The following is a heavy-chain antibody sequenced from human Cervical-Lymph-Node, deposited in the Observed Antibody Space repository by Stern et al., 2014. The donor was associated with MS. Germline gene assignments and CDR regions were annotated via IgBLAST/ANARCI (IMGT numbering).Heavy chain of an antibody. D-gene: IGHD3/OR15-3a*01. CDR1: GYTFNRYY. J-gene: IGHJ4*02. Sequence: QVQLVQSGAEVKPPGASVKVSCKASGYTFNRYYIHWMRQAPGQGLEWMAVINPAGGSTNYAQRFQGRISVTSDTSTSTVSMQLTSLTSDDTAMYYCARDVQSEISSWTGAYWGQGSLVTASS. CDR3: ARDVQSEISSWTGAY. CDR2: INPAGGST. V-gene: IGHV1-46*02.